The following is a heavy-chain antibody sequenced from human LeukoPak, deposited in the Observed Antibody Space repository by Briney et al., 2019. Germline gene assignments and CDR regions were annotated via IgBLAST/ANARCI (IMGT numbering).Heavy chain of an antibody. CDR1: GGSFSAYY. CDR2: INHSIST. Sequence: PSETLSLTCAVYGGSFSAYYWNSIRQPPGNRLKGSGEINHSISTNYNPSPKSRVTISVDTSKNQFSLKLSSVTAADTAVYYCARGLWGRSRGGAHYFDYWGQGTLVTVSS. D-gene: IGHD2-15*01. V-gene: IGHV4-34*01. CDR3: ARGLWGRSRGGAHYFDY. J-gene: IGHJ4*02.